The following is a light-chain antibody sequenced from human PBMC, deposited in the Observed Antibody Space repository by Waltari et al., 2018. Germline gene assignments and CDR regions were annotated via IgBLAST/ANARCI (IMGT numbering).Light chain of an antibody. CDR1: QSVSSN. CDR2: GAS. J-gene: IGKJ2*01. V-gene: IGKV3-15*01. Sequence: ETVMTQSPATLSVSPGERATLSCRASQSVSSNLAWYQQKPGQAPRLLIYGASTRATGIPARFSGSESGTEFTLTISSLQSEDFAVYYCQQYNNWPPYTFGQGTKLEI. CDR3: QQYNNWPPYT.